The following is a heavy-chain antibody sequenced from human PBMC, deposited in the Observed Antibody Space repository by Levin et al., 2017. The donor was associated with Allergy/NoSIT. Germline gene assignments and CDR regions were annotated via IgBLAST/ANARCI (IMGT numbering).Heavy chain of an antibody. CDR1: GASVSSGVYY. Sequence: SQTLSLTCTVSGASVSSGVYYWSWIRQHPGKGLEFIGCIHPSGSTHYNPSLNSRVTMSVDTSKNQISLKMTSVTAADTAVYYCARGLDYSKLGYWGQGTLVTVSS. D-gene: IGHD4-11*01. V-gene: IGHV4-31*03. CDR3: ARGLDYSKLGY. J-gene: IGHJ4*02. CDR2: IHPSGST.